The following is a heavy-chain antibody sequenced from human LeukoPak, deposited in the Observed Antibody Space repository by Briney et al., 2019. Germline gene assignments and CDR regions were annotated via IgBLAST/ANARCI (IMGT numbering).Heavy chain of an antibody. D-gene: IGHD3-10*01. J-gene: IGHJ5*02. CDR1: GGSISSYY. CDR3: AGGGYYGLGNVFRFDP. Sequence: SETLSLTCTVSGGSISSYYWSWIRQPPGKGLEWIGYIYYSGSTNYNPSLKSRVTISVDTSKNQFSLKLSSVTPADTAVYYCAGGGYYGLGNVFRFDPWGQGTLVTVSS. CDR2: IYYSGST. V-gene: IGHV4-59*01.